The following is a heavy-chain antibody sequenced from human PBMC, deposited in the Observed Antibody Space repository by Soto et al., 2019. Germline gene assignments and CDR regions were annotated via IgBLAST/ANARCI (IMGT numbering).Heavy chain of an antibody. CDR3: TASQLSWFDP. Sequence: EVQLVESGGGLVKPGGSLRISCAASGFTFSNAWMSWVRQAPGKGLEWVGRIKSKTDGGTTDYAAPVKGRFTISRADSKNTLYLQMNSLKTEDTAVYYCTASQLSWFDPWGQGTLVTVSS. J-gene: IGHJ5*02. CDR2: IKSKTDGGTT. V-gene: IGHV3-15*01. CDR1: GFTFSNAW. D-gene: IGHD2-2*01.